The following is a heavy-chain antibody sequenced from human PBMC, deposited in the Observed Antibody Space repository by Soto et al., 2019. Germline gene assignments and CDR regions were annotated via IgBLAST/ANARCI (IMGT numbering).Heavy chain of an antibody. CDR3: ARWFRGVYFDF. V-gene: IGHV4-59*08. CDR1: GGSISSYY. CDR2: IYYSATT. Sequence: PSETLSLTCTVPGGSISSYYWSWIRQPPGKGLEWIGYIYYSATTYYNPSLKSRLTISIDTSKNQFSLKLSSVTAADTAMYFCARWFRGVYFDFWGQGTLVTVSS. J-gene: IGHJ4*02. D-gene: IGHD3-10*01.